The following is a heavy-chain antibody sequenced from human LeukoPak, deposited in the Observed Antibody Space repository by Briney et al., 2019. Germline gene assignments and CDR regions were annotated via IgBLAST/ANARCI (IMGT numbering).Heavy chain of an antibody. CDR3: ARTQYNFRWLQSEDYYYGMDV. V-gene: IGHV3-21*01. CDR1: GFTFSSYS. CDR2: ISSSSSYI. Sequence: GGALRLSCAASGFTFSSYSMNWVREAPGKGLEWVSFISSSSSYIYYADSVKGRFTISRDNAKNSLYLQMNSLRAEDTAVYYCARTQYNFRWLQSEDYYYGMDVWGQGTTVTVSS. J-gene: IGHJ6*02. D-gene: IGHD5-24*01.